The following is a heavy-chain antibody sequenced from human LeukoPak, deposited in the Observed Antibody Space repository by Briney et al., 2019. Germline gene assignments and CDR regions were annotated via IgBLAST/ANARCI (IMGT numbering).Heavy chain of an antibody. J-gene: IGHJ5*02. D-gene: IGHD1-26*01. CDR2: IKQDGSEK. V-gene: IGHV3-7*01. CDR3: AKGPVGAHPA. Sequence: GGSLRLSCAASGFTFSSYWMSWVRQAPGKGLEWVANIKQDGSEKYYADSVKGRFTISRDNSKNTLYLQMNSLRAEDTAVYYCAKGPVGAHPAWGQGTLVTVSS. CDR1: GFTFSSYW.